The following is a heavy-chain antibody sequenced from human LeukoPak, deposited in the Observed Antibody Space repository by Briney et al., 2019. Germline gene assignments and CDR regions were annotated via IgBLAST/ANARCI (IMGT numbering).Heavy chain of an antibody. J-gene: IGHJ3*02. D-gene: IGHD3-10*01. V-gene: IGHV1-18*01. CDR2: VNVYNGDT. Sequence: ASVKVSCKASGYTFINYGITWVRQAPGQGLEWMGWVNVYNGDTNYGQNFQGRVTVTTDTSTSTGYMEVKSLRSDDTAVYYCARVTLHDYGSGRYAFDIWGQGTMVTVSS. CDR3: ARVTLHDYGSGRYAFDI. CDR1: GYTFINYG.